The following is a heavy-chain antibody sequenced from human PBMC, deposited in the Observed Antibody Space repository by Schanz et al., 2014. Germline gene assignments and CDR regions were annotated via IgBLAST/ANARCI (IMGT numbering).Heavy chain of an antibody. V-gene: IGHV3-NL1*01. D-gene: IGHD2-21*02. CDR1: GFTFSKYG. Sequence: QVQLVESGGGVVQPGRSLRLSCAASGFTFSKYGMHWVRQAPGKGLEWISGISGFGTGAYYADSVKGRFSISRDTSGNTLYLQMNSLTGEDTAVYYCAKDGVPSPWVCFGGYCYSGGADYWGQGTLVTVSS. CDR2: ISGFGTGA. CDR3: AKDGVPSPWVCFGGYCYSGGADY. J-gene: IGHJ4*02.